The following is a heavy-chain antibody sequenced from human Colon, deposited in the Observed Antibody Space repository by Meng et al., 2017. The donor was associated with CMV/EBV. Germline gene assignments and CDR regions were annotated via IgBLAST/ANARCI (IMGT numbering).Heavy chain of an antibody. CDR3: ARGRIGVTGPSPGPDF. CDR2: INPKTGGR. V-gene: IGHV1-2*02. CDR1: GYTFTDYY. J-gene: IGHJ6*02. Sequence: ASVKVSCKASGYTFTDYYIHWVRQAPGQGLEWLGWINPKTGGRNVGEKFQGRVTVTRDTSINTAYMEMSSLRFDDPAIYYCARGRIGVTGPSPGPDFWGQGTTVTVSS. D-gene: IGHD6-19*01.